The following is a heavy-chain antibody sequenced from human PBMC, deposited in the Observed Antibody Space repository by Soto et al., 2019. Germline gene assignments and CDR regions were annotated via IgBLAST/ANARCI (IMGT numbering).Heavy chain of an antibody. CDR3: AKDLPAMVGVVVPASLDY. Sequence: GGSLRLSCAASGFTFSSYAMSWVRQAPGKGLEWVSAISGSGGSTYYADSVKGRFTISRDNSKNTLYLQMNSLRAEDTAVYYCAKDLPAMVGVVVPASLDYWGQGTLVTVSS. CDR2: ISGSGGST. CDR1: GFTFSSYA. V-gene: IGHV3-23*01. D-gene: IGHD2-2*01. J-gene: IGHJ4*02.